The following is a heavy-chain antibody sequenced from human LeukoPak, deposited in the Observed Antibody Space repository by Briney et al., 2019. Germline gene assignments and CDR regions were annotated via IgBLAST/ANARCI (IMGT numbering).Heavy chain of an antibody. CDR3: ARGASSIVVVITTDFDY. CDR1: GFTFSSYA. CDR2: ISYDGSNK. D-gene: IGHD3-22*01. Sequence: GGSLRLSCAASGFTFSSYAMHWVRQAPGKGLEWVAVISYDGSNKYYADSVKGRFTISRDDSKNTLYLQMNSLRAEDTAVYYCARGASSIVVVITTDFDYWGQGTLVTVSS. V-gene: IGHV3-30-3*01. J-gene: IGHJ4*02.